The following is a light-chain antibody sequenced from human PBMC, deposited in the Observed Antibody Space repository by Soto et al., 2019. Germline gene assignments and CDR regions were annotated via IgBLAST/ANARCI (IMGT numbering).Light chain of an antibody. CDR1: QAISSY. CDR3: QQLNSYPRT. J-gene: IGKJ1*01. CDR2: GAS. V-gene: IGKV1-9*01. Sequence: IQLTQSPSSLSASVGDRVTITCRASQAISSYLAWYQQKPGRAPNLLIYGASTLQSGVPSRFSGSGPGTDFTLTISSLQPEDFATYYCQQLNSYPRTFGQGTKVDIK.